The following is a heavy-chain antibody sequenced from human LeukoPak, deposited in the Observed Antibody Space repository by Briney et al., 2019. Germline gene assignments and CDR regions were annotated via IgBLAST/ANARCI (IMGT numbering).Heavy chain of an antibody. CDR1: GGSFSGYY. J-gene: IGHJ4*02. CDR2: INHSGST. V-gene: IGHV4-34*01. CDR3: ARGYSSGWYLGY. D-gene: IGHD6-19*01. Sequence: PSETLSLTCAVYGGSFSGYYWSWIRQPPVKGLEWIGEINHSGSTNYNPSLKSRVTISVDTSKNQFSLKLSSVTAADTAVYYCARGYSSGWYLGYWGQGTLVTVSS.